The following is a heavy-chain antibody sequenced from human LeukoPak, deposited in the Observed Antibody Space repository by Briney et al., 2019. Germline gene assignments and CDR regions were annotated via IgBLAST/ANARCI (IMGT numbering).Heavy chain of an antibody. CDR2: ISSNGGST. Sequence: GGSLRLSGSASGFTFSSYVMHWVRQAPGKGLEYVSAISSNGGSTYYADSVKGRFTISRGSSKNTVYLQMSSLRAEDTAVYYCVKNEGEQDYYDSSGYWDYWGQGTLVTVSS. CDR3: VKNEGEQDYYDSSGYWDY. J-gene: IGHJ4*02. CDR1: GFTFSSYV. V-gene: IGHV3-64D*09. D-gene: IGHD3-22*01.